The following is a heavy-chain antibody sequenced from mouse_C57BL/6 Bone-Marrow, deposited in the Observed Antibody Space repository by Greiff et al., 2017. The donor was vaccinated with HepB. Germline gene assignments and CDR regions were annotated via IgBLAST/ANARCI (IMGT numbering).Heavy chain of an antibody. D-gene: IGHD1-1*01. CDR3: ARMYYGSFYDYAMDY. J-gene: IGHJ4*01. Sequence: QVQLQQSGPELVKPGASVKISCKASGYAFSSSWMNWVKQRPGKGLEWIGRIYPGDGDTNYNGKFKGKATLTADKSSSTAYMQLSSLTSEDSAVYFCARMYYGSFYDYAMDYWGQGTSGTVSS. V-gene: IGHV1-82*01. CDR2: IYPGDGDT. CDR1: GYAFSSSW.